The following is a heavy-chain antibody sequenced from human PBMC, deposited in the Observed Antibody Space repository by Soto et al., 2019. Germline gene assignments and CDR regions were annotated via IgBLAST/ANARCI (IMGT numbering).Heavy chain of an antibody. J-gene: IGHJ4*02. CDR3: ARPVEMATISRSYLFY. V-gene: IGHV1-69*13. CDR2: IIPMFGSA. Sequence: GASVKVSCKASGGSFSSFAFSWVRQAPGQGLEWMGGIIPMFGSANYAQEFLGRVTFTADDSTSTAYMDLSSLRSEDTAVYYCARPVEMATISRSYLFYWGQGTLVTVSS. CDR1: GGSFSSFA. D-gene: IGHD5-12*01.